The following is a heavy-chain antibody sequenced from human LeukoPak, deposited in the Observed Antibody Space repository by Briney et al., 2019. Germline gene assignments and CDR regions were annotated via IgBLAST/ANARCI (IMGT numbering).Heavy chain of an antibody. CDR2: IYHSGST. J-gene: IGHJ6*02. CDR1: GGSISTSYW. V-gene: IGHV4-4*02. CDR3: ARASADTARYGMDV. Sequence: SGTLSLTCGVSGGSISTSYWWSWVRQPPEKGLEWIGEIYHSGSTNYNPSLKSRVTISVDKSKSQFFLKVSSVTAADTAVYYCARASADTARYGMDVWGQGTTVTVSS. D-gene: IGHD4-17*01.